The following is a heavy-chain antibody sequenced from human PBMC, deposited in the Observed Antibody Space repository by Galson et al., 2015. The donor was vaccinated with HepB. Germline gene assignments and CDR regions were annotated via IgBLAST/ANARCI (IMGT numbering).Heavy chain of an antibody. CDR2: IDWDDDK. D-gene: IGHD6-19*01. CDR3: ARIRMTVAAGACDS. CDR1: GFSLSTSGMC. J-gene: IGHJ5*01. Sequence: PALVKPTQTLTLTCTFSGFSLSTSGMCVTWIRQPPGKALEWLARIDWDDDKYYNTSLKTRLTISKDTSKNQVVLTMTNMYPVDTATYYCARIRMTVAAGACDSWGQGTLVTVSS. V-gene: IGHV2-70*11.